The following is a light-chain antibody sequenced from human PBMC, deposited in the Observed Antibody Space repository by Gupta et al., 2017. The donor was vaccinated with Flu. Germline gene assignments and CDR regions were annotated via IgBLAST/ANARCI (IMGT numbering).Light chain of an antibody. J-gene: IGKJ4*01. Sequence: DIQMTQSPSSLSASVGDRVTITCQASQDIKTSLIWYQQKAGRAPKVLIYEASTLETGVPSRFSGSASRTDFSFTISILHPEERATYYCQREDNLAITFGRGARLEMK. CDR3: QREDNLAIT. V-gene: IGKV1-33*01. CDR2: EAS. CDR1: QDIKTS.